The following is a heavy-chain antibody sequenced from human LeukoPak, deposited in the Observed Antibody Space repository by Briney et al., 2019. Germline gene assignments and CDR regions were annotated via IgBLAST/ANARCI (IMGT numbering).Heavy chain of an antibody. CDR2: SSSSSSYI. Sequence: PGGSLRLSCAASGFTFSSYSMNWVRQAPGKGLEWVSSSSSSSSYIYYADSVKGRFTISRDNAKNSLYLQMNSLRAEDTAVYYCARDRLGRSWPDHDAFDIWGQGTMVTVSS. CDR3: ARDRLGRSWPDHDAFDI. D-gene: IGHD6-13*01. CDR1: GFTFSSYS. V-gene: IGHV3-21*01. J-gene: IGHJ3*02.